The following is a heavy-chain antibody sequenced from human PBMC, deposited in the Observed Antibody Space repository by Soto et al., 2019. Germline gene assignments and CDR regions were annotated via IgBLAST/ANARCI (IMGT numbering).Heavy chain of an antibody. CDR2: IWYDGSNK. D-gene: IGHD6-19*01. V-gene: IGHV3-33*01. CDR3: ARAYLAVAGTTYFDY. Sequence: GGSLRLSCAASGFTFSSYGMHWVRQAPGKGLEWVAVIWYDGSNKYYADSVKGRFTISRDNSKNTLYLQMNSLRAEDTAVYYCARAYLAVAGTTYFDYWGQGTLVTVSS. CDR1: GFTFSSYG. J-gene: IGHJ4*02.